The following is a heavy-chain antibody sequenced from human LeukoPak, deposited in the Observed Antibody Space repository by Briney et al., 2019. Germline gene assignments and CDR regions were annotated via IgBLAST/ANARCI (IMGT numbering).Heavy chain of an antibody. J-gene: IGHJ4*02. CDR1: GFAFSSYG. D-gene: IGHD5-18*01. V-gene: IGHV3-33*01. CDR2: IWYDGSNK. Sequence: GGSLRLSCAASGFAFSSYGMHWVRQAPGKGLEWVAVIWYDGSNKYYADSVKGRFTISRDNSKNTLYLQMNSLRAEDTAVYYCARDRGIQLWSPYFDYWGQGTLVTVSS. CDR3: ARDRGIQLWSPYFDY.